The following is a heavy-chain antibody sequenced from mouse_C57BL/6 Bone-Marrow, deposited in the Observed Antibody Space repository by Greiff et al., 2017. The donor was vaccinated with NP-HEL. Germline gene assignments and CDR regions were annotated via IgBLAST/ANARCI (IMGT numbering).Heavy chain of an antibody. J-gene: IGHJ4*01. Sequence: QVQLQQPGAELVKPGASVKLSCKASGYTFTSYWMHWVKQRPGKGLEWIGMIHPNSGSTNYNEKFKSKATLTVDKSSSTAYLQLSSLTSEDSAVYPCAINKSTIATVVATDAMDYWGQGTSVTVSS. V-gene: IGHV1-64*01. CDR2: IHPNSGST. CDR3: AINKSTIATVVATDAMDY. D-gene: IGHD1-1*01. CDR1: GYTFTSYW.